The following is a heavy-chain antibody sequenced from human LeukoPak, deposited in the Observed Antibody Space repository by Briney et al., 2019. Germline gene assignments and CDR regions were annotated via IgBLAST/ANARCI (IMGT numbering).Heavy chain of an antibody. Sequence: GGSLRLSCAASGFTFSNYAIHWVRQAPGKGLEWVAVIAADGRDKHHADSVKGRFTISRDNSKNTLYLQMNSLRVEDTAVYYCARDLTRAAAYYFDYWGQGTLVTVSS. J-gene: IGHJ4*02. CDR1: GFTFSNYA. V-gene: IGHV3-30*04. D-gene: IGHD6-13*01. CDR3: ARDLTRAAAYYFDY. CDR2: IAADGRDK.